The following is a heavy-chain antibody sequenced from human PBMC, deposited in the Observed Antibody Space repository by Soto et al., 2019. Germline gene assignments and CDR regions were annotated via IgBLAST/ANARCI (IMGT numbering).Heavy chain of an antibody. D-gene: IGHD2-21*02. V-gene: IGHV1-18*01. CDR3: ASSYCGGNCYSKLPLDYYYYGMDV. CDR1: GYTFTNYG. CDR2: ISAYNGNI. Sequence: QVQLVQSGAEVKKPGASVKVSCKASGYTFTNYGISWVRQAPGQGLEWMGWISAYNGNINYAQKLQGRVTMTTDTPTGTAYMELRSLRSDDTAMYYCASSYCGGNCYSKLPLDYYYYGMDVWGQGTTVTVSS. J-gene: IGHJ6*02.